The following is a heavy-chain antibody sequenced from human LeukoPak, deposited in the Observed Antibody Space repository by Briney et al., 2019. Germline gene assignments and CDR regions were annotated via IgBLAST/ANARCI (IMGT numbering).Heavy chain of an antibody. Sequence: GGSLRLSCAASGFSFGTHHMNWIRQAPGKGLEWVSAIRGSGGGTVYADSVKGRFTISRDNSKNTLYLQMNGLRAEDTAIYYCARDPNGDYIGAFDMWGRGTLVTVSS. D-gene: IGHD4-17*01. J-gene: IGHJ3*02. V-gene: IGHV3-23*01. CDR2: IRGSGGGT. CDR3: ARDPNGDYIGAFDM. CDR1: GFSFGTHH.